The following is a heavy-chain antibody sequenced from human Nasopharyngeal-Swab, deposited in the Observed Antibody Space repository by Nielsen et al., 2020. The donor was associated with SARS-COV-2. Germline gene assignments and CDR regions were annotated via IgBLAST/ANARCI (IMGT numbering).Heavy chain of an antibody. V-gene: IGHV5-51*01. J-gene: IGHJ6*03. CDR3: ARQGAVAGYYYYYMDV. Sequence: GESLKISCKGSGYSFTSYWISWVRQMPGKGLEWMGIIYPGDSDTRYSPSFQGQVTISADKSISTAYLQWSSLKASDTAMYYCARQGAVAGYYYYYMDVWGKGTTVTVSS. CDR2: IYPGDSDT. D-gene: IGHD6-19*01. CDR1: GYSFTSYW.